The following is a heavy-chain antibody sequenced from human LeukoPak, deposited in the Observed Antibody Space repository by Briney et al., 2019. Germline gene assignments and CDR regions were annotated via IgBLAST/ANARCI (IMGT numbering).Heavy chain of an antibody. J-gene: IGHJ2*01. CDR3: ARGRQGAKTRYFDL. D-gene: IGHD1-26*01. V-gene: IGHV3-64*01. CDR1: GIIFSNYA. CDR2: ISSDGGST. Sequence: GGSLRLSCAASGIIFSNYAMHWVRQGPGKGLECISTISSDGGSTYYANSVKGRFTISRDNSKNTLYLQKGSLRAEYMAVYYCARGRQGAKTRYFDLWGRGTRVTVSS.